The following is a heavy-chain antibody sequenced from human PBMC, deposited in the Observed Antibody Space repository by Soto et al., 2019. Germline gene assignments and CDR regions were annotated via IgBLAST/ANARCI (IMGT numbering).Heavy chain of an antibody. D-gene: IGHD4-17*01. CDR2: INAGNGNT. CDR1: GYTFTGYA. Sequence: ASVKVSCKASGYTFTGYAMHWVRQAPGQRLEWMGWINAGNGNTKYSQKFQGRVTITRDTSASTAYMELSSLRSEDTAVYYCASTVAVTTDIYSCGQGNAVTVSS. CDR3: ASTVAVTTDIYS. J-gene: IGHJ5*01. V-gene: IGHV1-3*01.